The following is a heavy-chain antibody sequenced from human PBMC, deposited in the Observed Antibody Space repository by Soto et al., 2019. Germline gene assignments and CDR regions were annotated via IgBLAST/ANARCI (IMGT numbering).Heavy chain of an antibody. CDR3: DGSDF. Sequence: EVRLLESGGGLVQPGGSLRLACAASGFTFSAYAMSWARQAPGKGLEWVSTISGDGSGTHYADSVRGRFTISRDNSKSTLFLKMESLRVEDTAIYYCDGSDFWGQGTLVNVSS. V-gene: IGHV3-23*01. CDR1: GFTFSAYA. D-gene: IGHD1-26*01. J-gene: IGHJ4*02. CDR2: ISGDGSGT.